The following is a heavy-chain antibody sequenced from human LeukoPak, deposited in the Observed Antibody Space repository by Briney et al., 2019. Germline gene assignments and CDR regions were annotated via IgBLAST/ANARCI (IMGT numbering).Heavy chain of an antibody. J-gene: IGHJ4*02. CDR2: ISSSSSAI. Sequence: GGSLRLSCAASGFTFSSYGINWVRQTPGKGLEWVSYISSSSSAINYADSVRGRFTISRDNAKNSLYLQMNSLRPEDTAVYFCARGGAARPDYWGQGTLVTVSS. CDR3: ARGGAARPDY. CDR1: GFTFSSYG. V-gene: IGHV3-48*01. D-gene: IGHD6-6*01.